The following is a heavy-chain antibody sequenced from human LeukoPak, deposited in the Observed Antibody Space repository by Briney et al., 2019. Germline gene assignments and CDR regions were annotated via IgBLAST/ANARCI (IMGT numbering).Heavy chain of an antibody. CDR3: ASSTSYYYDTSGYFEY. CDR1: GGFIGSSSFY. Sequence: PSETPSLTCTVSGGFIGSSSFYWAWIRQTPGKGLEWIGSLAYSGSTYYKSSLKSRVTLSVDAAKNQFSLNLTSVTAADTALFYCASSTSYYYDTSGYFEYWGQGILVTVSS. D-gene: IGHD3-22*01. V-gene: IGHV4-39*01. J-gene: IGHJ4*02. CDR2: LAYSGST.